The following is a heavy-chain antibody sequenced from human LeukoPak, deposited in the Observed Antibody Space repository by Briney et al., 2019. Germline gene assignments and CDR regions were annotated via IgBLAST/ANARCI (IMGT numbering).Heavy chain of an antibody. CDR3: ARWPDLVVVPAAIRGAPNWFDP. Sequence: SETLSLTCAVYGGSFSRYYWSWIRQPPGKGLEWIGEINHSGSTNYNPSLKSRVTISVDTSKNQFSLKLSSVTAADTAVYYCARWPDLVVVPAAIRGAPNWFDPWGQGTLVTVSS. CDR2: INHSGST. CDR1: GGSFSRYY. D-gene: IGHD2-2*02. V-gene: IGHV4-34*01. J-gene: IGHJ5*02.